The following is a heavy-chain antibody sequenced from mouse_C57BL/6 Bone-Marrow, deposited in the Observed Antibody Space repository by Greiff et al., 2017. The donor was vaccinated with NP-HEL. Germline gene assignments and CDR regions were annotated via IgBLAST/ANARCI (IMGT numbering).Heavy chain of an antibody. CDR3: ARKRELGYFDY. CDR1: GYTFTNYW. Sequence: VKLQQSGAELVRPGTSVKMSCKASGYTFTNYWIGWAKQRPGHGLEWIGDIYPGGGYTNYNEKFKGKATLTADKSSSTAYMQFSSLTSEDSAIYYCARKRELGYFDYWGQGTTLTVSS. V-gene: IGHV1-63*01. J-gene: IGHJ2*01. CDR2: IYPGGGYT. D-gene: IGHD4-1*01.